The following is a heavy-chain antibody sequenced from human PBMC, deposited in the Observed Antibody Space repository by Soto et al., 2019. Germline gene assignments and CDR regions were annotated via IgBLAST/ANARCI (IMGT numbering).Heavy chain of an antibody. J-gene: IGHJ4*02. CDR1: GWSFSGYY. D-gene: IGHD5-18*01. V-gene: IGHV4-34*01. CDR3: VRQPYGAYRYFFDN. Sequence: SETLSLTCAVDGWSFSGYYWSWSRQPPGKGLEWIGEINHSGSTNYNPSLKSRVTISVDTSNNQFSLELSSVTATDTAVYYCVRQPYGAYRYFFDNWGQGTPVTVSS. CDR2: INHSGST.